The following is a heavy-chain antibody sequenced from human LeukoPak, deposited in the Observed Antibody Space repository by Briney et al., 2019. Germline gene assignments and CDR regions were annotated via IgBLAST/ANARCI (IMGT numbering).Heavy chain of an antibody. Sequence: ASVKVSCKVSGYTLTELSMHWVRQAPGKGLEWMGGFDPEDGETIYAQKFQGRVTMTEDTSTDTAYMELSSLRSEDTAVYYCARTFRGAQSDDAFDIWGQGTMVTVSS. CDR1: GYTLTELS. J-gene: IGHJ3*02. V-gene: IGHV1-24*01. D-gene: IGHD3-16*01. CDR2: FDPEDGET. CDR3: ARTFRGAQSDDAFDI.